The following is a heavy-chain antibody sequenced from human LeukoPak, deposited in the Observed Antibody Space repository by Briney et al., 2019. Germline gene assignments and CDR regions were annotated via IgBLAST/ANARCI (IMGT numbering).Heavy chain of an antibody. CDR1: GYSISSGYY. CDR3: ARDRISVADPPNWFDP. J-gene: IGHJ5*02. D-gene: IGHD6-19*01. CDR2: IYHSGKT. Sequence: SETLSLTCTASGYSISSGYYWGWIRQTPGKGLEWIGSIYHSGKTYYNPSLKSRVTISIDTSKNQFSLKLSSVTAADTAVYYCARDRISVADPPNWFDPWGQGTLVTVSS. V-gene: IGHV4-38-2*02.